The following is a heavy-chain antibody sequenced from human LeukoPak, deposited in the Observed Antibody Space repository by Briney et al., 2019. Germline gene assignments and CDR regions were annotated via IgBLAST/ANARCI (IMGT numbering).Heavy chain of an antibody. D-gene: IGHD3-16*01. Sequence: GGSLRLSCAASGFTFSSDWMHWVRHGPGKGLVWVSRIKSDGSSTTYADSVKGRFTISRDNTRNTLYLQMHSLRAEDTAVYYCARGRITSIYWGQGTLVTVSS. CDR1: GFTFSSDW. CDR3: ARGRITSIY. J-gene: IGHJ4*02. V-gene: IGHV3-74*01. CDR2: IKSDGSST.